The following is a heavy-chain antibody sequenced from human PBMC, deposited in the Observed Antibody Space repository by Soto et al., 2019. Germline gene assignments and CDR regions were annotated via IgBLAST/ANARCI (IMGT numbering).Heavy chain of an antibody. CDR1: GGSISSSSYY. D-gene: IGHD2-2*01. J-gene: IGHJ4*02. Sequence: PSETLSLTCTVSGGSISSSSYYWGWIRQPPGKGLEWIGSIYYSGSTYYNPSLKSRVTISVDTSKNQFSLKLSSVTAADTAVYYCAGNLLVPAALPDYYFDYWGQGTLVTVSS. CDR3: AGNLLVPAALPDYYFDY. V-gene: IGHV4-39*01. CDR2: IYYSGST.